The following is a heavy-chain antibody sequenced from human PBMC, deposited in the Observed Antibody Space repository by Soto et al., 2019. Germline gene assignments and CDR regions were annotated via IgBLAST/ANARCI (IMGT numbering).Heavy chain of an antibody. V-gene: IGHV4-61*01. J-gene: IGHJ4*02. CDR2: VQCGGRT. CDR3: AVLLAGGGGDGN. D-gene: IGHD3-10*01. CDR1: GASVNNRNYH. Sequence: QVQLQESGPGLVKPSETLSLTCTVSGASVNNRNYHWSWIRQPPGRGLEWIGQVQCGGRTESDSSSLKSRPTLPINASKNQFPPKLSTVPAADTAKYCAAVLLAGGGGDGNWGQGTLVTVSS.